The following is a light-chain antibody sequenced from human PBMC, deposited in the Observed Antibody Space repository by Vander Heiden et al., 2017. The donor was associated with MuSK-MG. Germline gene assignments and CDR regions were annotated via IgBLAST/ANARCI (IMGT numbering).Light chain of an antibody. CDR3: QQRSNWLT. V-gene: IGKV3-11*01. CDR1: QSVSSY. Sequence: IVLTQSPATLSLSPGERATLSCRASQSVSSYLAWYQQKPGQAPRLLIYDASNRATGIPARFSGRGSGTDFTLTISSLEPEDFAVYYCQQRSNWLTFGGGTNVEIK. CDR2: DAS. J-gene: IGKJ4*01.